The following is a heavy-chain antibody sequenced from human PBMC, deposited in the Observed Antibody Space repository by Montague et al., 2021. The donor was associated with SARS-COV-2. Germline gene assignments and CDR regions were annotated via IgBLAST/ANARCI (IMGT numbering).Heavy chain of an antibody. Sequence: TLSLTCTVSGGSISSGSYYWSWIRQHPGKGLEWIGYIYYSGSSYYNPSLKSRVTISVDTSKNQFSLRLSFVTAADTAVYYCARARTSLIVVVNEFDYWGQGTLVTVSS. CDR3: ARARTSLIVVVNEFDY. J-gene: IGHJ4*02. V-gene: IGHV4-31*03. D-gene: IGHD2-21*01. CDR1: GGSISSGSYY. CDR2: IYYSGSS.